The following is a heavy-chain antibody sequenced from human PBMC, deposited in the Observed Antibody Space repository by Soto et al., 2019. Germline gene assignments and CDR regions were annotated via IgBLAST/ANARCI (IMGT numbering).Heavy chain of an antibody. V-gene: IGHV1-18*01. CDR2: ISAYNGNT. CDR1: GYTFTSYG. D-gene: IGHD1-26*01. Sequence: GASVKVSCKASGYTFTSYGISWVRQAPGQGLEWMGWISAYNGNTNYAQKLQGRVTMTTDTSTSTAYMELRSLRSDDTAVYYCARIVGANDAPGMDVWGQGTTVTVSS. J-gene: IGHJ6*02. CDR3: ARIVGANDAPGMDV.